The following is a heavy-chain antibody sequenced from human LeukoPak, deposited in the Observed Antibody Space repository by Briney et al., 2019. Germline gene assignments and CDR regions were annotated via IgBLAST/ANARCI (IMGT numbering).Heavy chain of an antibody. CDR1: GFTFDDYA. CDR3: VRGRNYYYYYMDV. V-gene: IGHV3-9*03. CDR2: ISWNSGSI. J-gene: IGHJ6*03. Sequence: GGSLRLPCAASGFTFDDYAMHWVRQAPGKGLEWVSGISWNSGSIGYADSVKGRFTISRDNAKNSLYLQMNSLRAEDMALYYCVRGRNYYYYYMDVWGKGTTVTVSS. D-gene: IGHD3-16*01.